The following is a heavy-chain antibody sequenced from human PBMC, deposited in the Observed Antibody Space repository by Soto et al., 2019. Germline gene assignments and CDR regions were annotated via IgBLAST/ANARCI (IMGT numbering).Heavy chain of an antibody. CDR2: INHSGST. Sequence: PSETLSLTCAVYGGSFSGYYWSWIRQPPGKGLEWIGEINHSGSTNYNPSLKSRVTISVDTSKNQFSLKLSSVTAADTAVYYCARVRAARPSHRHMDVWGKGTTVTVSS. CDR3: ARVRAARPSHRHMDV. D-gene: IGHD6-6*01. J-gene: IGHJ6*03. V-gene: IGHV4-34*01. CDR1: GGSFSGYY.